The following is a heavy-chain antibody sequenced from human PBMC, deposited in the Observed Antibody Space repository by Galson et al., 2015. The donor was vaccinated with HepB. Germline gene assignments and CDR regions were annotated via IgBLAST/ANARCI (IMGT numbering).Heavy chain of an antibody. J-gene: IGHJ5*02. CDR2: IDPSDSYT. CDR3: ARHRFAWDDHYDTTCDP. D-gene: IGHD3-16*01. V-gene: IGHV5-10-1*01. Sequence: QSGAEVKKPGESLRISCKGSGYNFTNYWINWVRQMPGKGLEWMGTIDPSDSYTNYSPSFQGHVTISADRSISTAYLQWSSLKASDTAMYYCARHRFAWDDHYDTTCDPWAQGTLVTVSS. CDR1: GYNFTNYW.